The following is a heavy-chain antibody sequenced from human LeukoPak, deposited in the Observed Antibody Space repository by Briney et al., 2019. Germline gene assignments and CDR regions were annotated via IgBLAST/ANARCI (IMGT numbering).Heavy chain of an antibody. CDR1: GFTFSSYG. Sequence: GGSLSLSCAASGFTFSSYGMHWVRQAPGKGLEWVAVISYDGSNKYYADSVKGRFTISRDNSKNTLYLQMNSLRAEDTAVYYCAKALYYDSSGQIDYWGQGTLVTVSS. CDR3: AKALYYDSSGQIDY. V-gene: IGHV3-30*18. CDR2: ISYDGSNK. J-gene: IGHJ4*02. D-gene: IGHD3-22*01.